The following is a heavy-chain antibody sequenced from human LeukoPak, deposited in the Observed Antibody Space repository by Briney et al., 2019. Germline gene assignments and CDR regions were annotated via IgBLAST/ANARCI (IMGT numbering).Heavy chain of an antibody. Sequence: PGGSLRLSCVASGFTLSSYAMSWVRQAPGKGLEWVSAISGSGGSTYYADSVKGRFTISRDNSKNTLYLQMNSLRAEDTAVYYCAKQYSYGFIHYWGQGTLVTVSS. D-gene: IGHD5-18*01. V-gene: IGHV3-23*01. CDR3: AKQYSYGFIHY. CDR2: ISGSGGST. CDR1: GFTLSSYA. J-gene: IGHJ4*02.